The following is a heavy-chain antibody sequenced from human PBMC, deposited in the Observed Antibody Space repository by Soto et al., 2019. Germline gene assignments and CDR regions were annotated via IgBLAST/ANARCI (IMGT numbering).Heavy chain of an antibody. D-gene: IGHD3-10*01. CDR2: IYYSGST. V-gene: IGHV4-59*01. J-gene: IGHJ5*02. CDR3: ARDVVRHYGSGSYYNNWFDP. Sequence: PSETLSLTCTVSGGSISSYYWSWIRQPPGKGLEWIGYIYYSGSTNYNPSLKSRVTISVDTSKNQFSLKLGSVTAADTAVYYCARDVVRHYGSGSYYNNWFDPWGQGTLVTVSS. CDR1: GGSISSYY.